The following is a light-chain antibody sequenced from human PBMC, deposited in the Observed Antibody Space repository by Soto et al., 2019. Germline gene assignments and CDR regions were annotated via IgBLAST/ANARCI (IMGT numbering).Light chain of an antibody. CDR2: TVS. CDR1: QSLLDRDDGNMY. J-gene: IGKJ4*01. Sequence: EIVMTQTPLSLPVTPGEPASISCRSSQSLLDRDDGNMYLDWYVQKPGQSPQLLIYTVSYRAPGVPDSFSGIGSGTDFTLKISRVEADDVGVYYCMQRLESPLTFCGGTKGEIK. CDR3: MQRLESPLT. V-gene: IGKV2-40*01.